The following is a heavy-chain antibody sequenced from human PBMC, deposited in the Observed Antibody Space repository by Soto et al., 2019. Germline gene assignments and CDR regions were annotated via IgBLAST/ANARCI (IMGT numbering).Heavy chain of an antibody. CDR1: GYSFTTYG. CDR3: ARGHGYYTYMDV. V-gene: IGHV1-18*01. CDR2: ISVYNGNT. J-gene: IGHJ6*03. Sequence: QVLLVQSGAEVKKPGASVKVSCKASGYSFTTYGIIWVRQAPGQGLEWMGRISVYNGNTNYAQKFQGRVSVTADIPMNTAYMELRSLRSDDTAIYYCARGHGYYTYMDVWGRGTTVTVSS.